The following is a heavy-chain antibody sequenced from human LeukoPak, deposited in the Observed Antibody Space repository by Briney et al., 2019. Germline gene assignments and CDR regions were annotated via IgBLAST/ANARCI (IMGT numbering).Heavy chain of an antibody. Sequence: PSETLSLTCTVSGGSISSSSYYWGWIRQPPGKGLEWIGSIYYSGSTYYNPSLKSRVTISVDTSKNQFSLKLSSVTAADTAVYYCARTPGWNYYYGMDVWGQGTTVTVSS. CDR3: ARTPGWNYYYGMDV. J-gene: IGHJ6*02. D-gene: IGHD6-19*01. CDR1: GGSISSSSYY. V-gene: IGHV4-39*07. CDR2: IYYSGST.